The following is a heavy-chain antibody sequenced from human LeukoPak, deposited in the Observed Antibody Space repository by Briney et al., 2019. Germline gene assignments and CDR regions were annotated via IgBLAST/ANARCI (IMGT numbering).Heavy chain of an antibody. Sequence: PSETLFLTCTVSGGSISSGGYYWSWIRQPPGKGLEWIGYIYHSGSTYYNPSLKSRVTISVDRSKNQFSLKLSSVTAADTAVYYCATVISIGWSIDYWGQGTLVTVSS. D-gene: IGHD3-16*02. CDR3: ATVISIGWSIDY. V-gene: IGHV4-30-2*01. CDR1: GGSISSGGYY. CDR2: IYHSGST. J-gene: IGHJ4*02.